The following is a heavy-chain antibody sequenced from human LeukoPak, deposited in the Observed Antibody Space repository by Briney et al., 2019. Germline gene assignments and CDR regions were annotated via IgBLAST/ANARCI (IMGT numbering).Heavy chain of an antibody. CDR1: GFTFSSYG. CDR2: ISYDGSNK. CDR3: ARTFSTFDY. Sequence: AGGSLRLSCAASGFTFSSYGMHWVRQAPGKGLEWVAVISYDGSNKYYADSVKGRFTISRDNSKNTLYLQMNSLRAEDTAVYYCARTFSTFDYWGQGTLVTVSS. V-gene: IGHV3-30*03. D-gene: IGHD2/OR15-2a*01. J-gene: IGHJ4*02.